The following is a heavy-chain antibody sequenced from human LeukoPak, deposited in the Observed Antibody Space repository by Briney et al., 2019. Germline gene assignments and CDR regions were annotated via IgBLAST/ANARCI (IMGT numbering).Heavy chain of an antibody. V-gene: IGHV3-21*01. CDR1: GFTFSSYS. J-gene: IGHJ4*02. D-gene: IGHD4-17*01. Sequence: GGSLGLSCAASGFTFSSYSMNWVRQAPGKGLEWVSSISSSSSYIYYADSVKGRFTISRDNAKNSLYLQMNSLRAEDTSVYYCARGYDYDVNPFDYWGQGTLVTVSS. CDR3: ARGYDYDVNPFDY. CDR2: ISSSSSYI.